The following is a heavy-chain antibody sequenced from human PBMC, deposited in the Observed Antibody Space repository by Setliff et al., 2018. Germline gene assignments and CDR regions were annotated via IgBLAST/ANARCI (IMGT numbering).Heavy chain of an antibody. CDR3: ARVDDGGYPDFYYYYGMDV. D-gene: IGHD5-18*01. V-gene: IGHV4-39*07. CDR1: GGSISTTDYY. CDR2: VYYSGNT. J-gene: IGHJ6*02. Sequence: SETLSLTCTVSGGSISTTDYYWGWIRQPPGKGLEWIGCVYYSGNTYYSPSLKSRVTMFVDTSKNQFSLMLYSVTAADTAIYYCARVDDGGYPDFYYYYGMDVWGQGTTVTVSS.